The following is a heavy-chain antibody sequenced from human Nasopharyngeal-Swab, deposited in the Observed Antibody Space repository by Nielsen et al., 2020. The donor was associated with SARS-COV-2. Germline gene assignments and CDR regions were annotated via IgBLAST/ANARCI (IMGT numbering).Heavy chain of an antibody. CDR2: TYYRSKWYN. J-gene: IGHJ4*02. CDR3: ARKWGSSWHY. D-gene: IGHD6-13*01. V-gene: IGHV6-1*01. Sequence: WIRQSPSRGLEWLGRTYYRSKWYNDYAVSVKSRITINPDTSKNQFSLQLNSVTPQDTAVYYCARKWGSSWHYWGQGTLVTVSS.